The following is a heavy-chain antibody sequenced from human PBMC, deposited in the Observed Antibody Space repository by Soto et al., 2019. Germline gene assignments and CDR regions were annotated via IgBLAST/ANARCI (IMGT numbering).Heavy chain of an antibody. V-gene: IGHV3-30*09. D-gene: IGHD1-26*01. J-gene: IGHJ4*02. CDR1: GFIFRSYA. CDR2: ITYDGANG. CDR3: SRVFSGSYPNFDY. Sequence: GGSLRLSCLASGFIFRSYAMHWVRQAPGKGLEWVAVITYDGANGYYADSVRGRFAISRDNSKSTLFLQMNSLRPEDTAVYYCSRVFSGSYPNFDYWGQGTLVTVSS.